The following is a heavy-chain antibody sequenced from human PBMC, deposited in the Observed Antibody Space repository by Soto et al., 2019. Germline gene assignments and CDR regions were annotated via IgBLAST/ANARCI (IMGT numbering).Heavy chain of an antibody. J-gene: IGHJ4*02. CDR2: ISAGGSKT. CDR1: GFTFNNYA. CDR3: AKRVLAGYSSGFDY. Sequence: EGQLLDSGGGLVQPGGSLRLSCAASGFTFNNYAMSWVRQAPGKGLEWLGGISAGGSKTYYADSVKGRFTISRDNSRNTLSLQVNSLRDEDTALYYCAKRVLAGYSSGFDYWGQGSLVTVSS. D-gene: IGHD6-19*01. V-gene: IGHV3-23*01.